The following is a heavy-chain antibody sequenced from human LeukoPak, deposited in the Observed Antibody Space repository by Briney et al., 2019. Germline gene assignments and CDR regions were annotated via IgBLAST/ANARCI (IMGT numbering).Heavy chain of an antibody. D-gene: IGHD3-16*02. CDR2: IHSGGSA. V-gene: IGHV3-53*01. CDR3: ARDRGLSV. Sequence: PGGSLRLSCAASGFSVSSNYMSGVRQAPGKGLEWVSGIHSGGSAYYADSVKGRFTISRDNSKNTLYLQMNSLRVEDTAVYYCARDRGLSVWGQGTLVTVSS. CDR1: GFSVSSNY. J-gene: IGHJ4*02.